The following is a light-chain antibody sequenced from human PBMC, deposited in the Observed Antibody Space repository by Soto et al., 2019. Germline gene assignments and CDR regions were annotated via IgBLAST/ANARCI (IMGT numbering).Light chain of an antibody. CDR2: GAS. J-gene: IGKJ1*01. V-gene: IGKV3-20*01. CDR1: QSVSSSY. Sequence: EIVLTQSPGTLSLSPGERATLSCRASQSVSSSYLAWYRQKPGQAPRLLIYGASSSATGIPDRFSGSGSGNDFPLTISRLEPEDFAVYYCQQYGSSPWTFGQGTKVEI. CDR3: QQYGSSPWT.